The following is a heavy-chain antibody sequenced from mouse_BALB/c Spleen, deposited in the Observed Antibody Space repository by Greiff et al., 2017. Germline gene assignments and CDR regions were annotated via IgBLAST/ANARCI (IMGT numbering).Heavy chain of an antibody. D-gene: IGHD1-2*01. CDR1: GYTFTSYW. V-gene: IGHV1-87*01. CDR2: IYPGDGDT. J-gene: IGHJ3*01. Sequence: VQLQQSGAELARPGASVKLSCKASGYTFTSYWMQWVKQRPGQGLEWIGAIYPGDGDTRYTQKFKGKATLTADKSSSTAYMQLSSLASEDSAVYYCARSIHYYTAWFAYWGQGTLVTVSA. CDR3: ARSIHYYTAWFAY.